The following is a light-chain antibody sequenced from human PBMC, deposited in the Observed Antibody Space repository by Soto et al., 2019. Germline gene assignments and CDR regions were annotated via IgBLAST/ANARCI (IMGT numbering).Light chain of an antibody. J-gene: IGLJ2*01. CDR1: SSNVGRNT. Sequence: QSVLTQPPSASGTPGQRVTISCSGSSSNVGRNTVNWYQQLPGTAPKLLIYSNNQRPSGVPDRFSGSKSGTSASLAISGLQYEDEADYYCAAWDDSLNAVVFGGGTQLTVL. V-gene: IGLV1-44*01. CDR3: AAWDDSLNAVV. CDR2: SNN.